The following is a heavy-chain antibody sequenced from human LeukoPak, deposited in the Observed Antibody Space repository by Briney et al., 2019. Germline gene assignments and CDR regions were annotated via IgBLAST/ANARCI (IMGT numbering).Heavy chain of an antibody. CDR3: ARVSRPSHGGYFDY. V-gene: IGHV3-64*01. Sequence: SGGSLRLSCAASGFTFSSYAMHWVRQAPGKGLEYVSAISSNGGSTSYANSVKGRFTISRDNSKNTLYLQMNSLRAEDTAVYYCARVSRPSHGGYFDYWGQGTLVTVSS. J-gene: IGHJ4*02. CDR1: GFTFSSYA. D-gene: IGHD2-2*01. CDR2: ISSNGGST.